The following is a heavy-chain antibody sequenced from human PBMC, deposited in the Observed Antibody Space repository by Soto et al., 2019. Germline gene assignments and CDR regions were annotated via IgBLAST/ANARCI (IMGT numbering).Heavy chain of an antibody. Sequence: GGSLRLSCAASGFTFSSYGMHWVRQAPGKGLEWVAVISYDGSNKYYADSEKGPFTISRDNSKNTLYLQMDSLRAEDTAVYYCAKDKGHYGDQYYFDYWGQGTLVTVSS. V-gene: IGHV3-30*18. J-gene: IGHJ4*02. CDR1: GFTFSSYG. CDR2: ISYDGSNK. D-gene: IGHD4-17*01. CDR3: AKDKGHYGDQYYFDY.